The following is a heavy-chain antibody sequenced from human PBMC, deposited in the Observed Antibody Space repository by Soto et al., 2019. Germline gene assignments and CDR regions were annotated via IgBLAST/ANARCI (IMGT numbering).Heavy chain of an antibody. D-gene: IGHD3-3*01. Sequence: GASVKVSCKASGGTFSSYAISWVRQAPGQGLEWMGGIIPIFGTANYAQKFQGRVTITADESTSTAYMELSSLRSEDTAVYYCARGRLQYYDFWSGYSEYYYGMDVWGQGTTVTVSS. CDR1: GGTFSSYA. V-gene: IGHV1-69*13. CDR2: IIPIFGTA. CDR3: ARGRLQYYDFWSGYSEYYYGMDV. J-gene: IGHJ6*02.